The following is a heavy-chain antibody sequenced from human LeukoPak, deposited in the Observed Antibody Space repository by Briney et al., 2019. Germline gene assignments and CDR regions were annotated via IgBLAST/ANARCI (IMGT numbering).Heavy chain of an antibody. J-gene: IGHJ6*02. V-gene: IGHV4-61*02. CDR2: IYTSGST. CDR3: AREKVGRYYYYYGMDV. Sequence: SQTLSLTCTVSGGSISSGSYYWSWIRQPAGKGLEWIERIYTSGSTNYNPSLKSRVTISVDTSKNQFSLKLSSVTAADTAVYYCAREKVGRYYYYYGMDVWGQGTTVTVSS. D-gene: IGHD1-26*01. CDR1: GGSISSGSYY.